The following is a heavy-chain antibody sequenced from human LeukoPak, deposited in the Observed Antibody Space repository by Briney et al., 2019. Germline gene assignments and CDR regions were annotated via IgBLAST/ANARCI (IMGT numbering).Heavy chain of an antibody. CDR1: GFTFSSYS. CDR3: ARHRGTWLVDP. Sequence: PGGSLRLSCAASGFTFSSYSMNWVRQAPGKGLEWVSSISSSSGYIYYADSVKGRFTISRGNAKNSLYLQMNSLRAEDTAVYYCARHRGTWLVDPWGQGTLVTVSS. CDR2: ISSSSGYI. V-gene: IGHV3-21*01. J-gene: IGHJ5*02. D-gene: IGHD3/OR15-3a*01.